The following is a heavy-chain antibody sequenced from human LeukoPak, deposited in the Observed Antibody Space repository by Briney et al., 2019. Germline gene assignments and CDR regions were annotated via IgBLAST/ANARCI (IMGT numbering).Heavy chain of an antibody. CDR1: GYTFTGYY. J-gene: IGHJ4*02. CDR3: ARDLKAVAGTIY. Sequence: ASVKVPCKASGYTFTGYYMHWVRQAPGQGLEWMGWINPNSGGTNYAQKFQGRVTMTRDTSISTAYMELSRLRSDDTAVYYCARDLKAVAGTIYWGQGTLVTVSS. CDR2: INPNSGGT. D-gene: IGHD6-19*01. V-gene: IGHV1-2*02.